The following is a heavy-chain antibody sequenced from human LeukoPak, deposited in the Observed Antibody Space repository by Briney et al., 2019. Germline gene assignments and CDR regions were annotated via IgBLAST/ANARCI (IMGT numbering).Heavy chain of an antibody. J-gene: IGHJ4*02. D-gene: IGHD2-15*01. CDR3: ARKYCSGGSCYSAVLRYFDY. CDR1: GGSFSGYY. CDR2: INHSGST. Sequence: RPSETLSLTCAVYGGSFSGYYWSWIRQPPGKGLEWIGEINHSGSTNYNPSLKSRVTISVDTSKNQFSLKLSSVTAADTAVYYCARKYCSGGSCYSAVLRYFDYWGQGTLVTVSS. V-gene: IGHV4-34*01.